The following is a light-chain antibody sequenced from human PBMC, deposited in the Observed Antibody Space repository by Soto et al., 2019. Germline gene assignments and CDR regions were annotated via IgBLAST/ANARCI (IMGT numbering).Light chain of an antibody. CDR1: SSDVGGYNY. Sequence: QSALTQPASVSGSPGQSIPISCTGTSSDVGGYNYVSWYQQHPGKAPKLMIYDVSNRPSGVSNLFSGSKSGNTASLTISGLQAEDEADYFCSSYTSSSTLVFGGGTKLTVL. J-gene: IGLJ2*01. CDR3: SSYTSSSTLV. CDR2: DVS. V-gene: IGLV2-14*01.